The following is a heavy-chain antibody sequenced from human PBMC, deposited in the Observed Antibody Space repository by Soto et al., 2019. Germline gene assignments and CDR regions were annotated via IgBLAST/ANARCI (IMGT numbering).Heavy chain of an antibody. Sequence: QLQESGSGLVKPSQTLVLTCTVSGDSISRDGYSWSWLRQPPGKGLEWIGYIYHSGATYYNPSIKSRVTTSVDKSKNQFSLRLASVTAADTAVYYCAREMSYYFDSWGHGTLVTVSS. CDR2: IYHSGAT. CDR1: GDSISRDGYS. CDR3: AREMSYYFDS. V-gene: IGHV4-30-2*01. J-gene: IGHJ4*01.